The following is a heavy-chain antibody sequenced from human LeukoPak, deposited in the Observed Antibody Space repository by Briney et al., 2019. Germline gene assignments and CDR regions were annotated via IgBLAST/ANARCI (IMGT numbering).Heavy chain of an antibody. Sequence: SVKVSCKASGGTFSSYAISWVRQAPGQGLEWMGRIIPILGIANYAQKFQGRVTITADKSTSTAYMELSSLRSEDTAVYYCARVRIAAAGTPPGIDYWGQGTLVTVSS. J-gene: IGHJ4*02. V-gene: IGHV1-69*04. CDR1: GGTFSSYA. D-gene: IGHD6-13*01. CDR2: IIPILGIA. CDR3: ARVRIAAAGTPPGIDY.